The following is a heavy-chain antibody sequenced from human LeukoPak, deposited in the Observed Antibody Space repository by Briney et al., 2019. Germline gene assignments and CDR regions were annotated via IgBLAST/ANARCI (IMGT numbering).Heavy chain of an antibody. CDR2: TYYRSKWYN. V-gene: IGHV6-1*01. CDR1: GDSVSSNSAA. CDR3: ARDHEGSSIAAAGTSPYFDY. Sequence: PSQTLSLSRAISGDSVSSNSAAWNWIRQSPSRDLEWLGRTYYRSKWYNDYAVSVKSRITINPDTSKNQFSLQLNSVTPEDTAVYYCARDHEGSSIAAAGTSPYFDYWGQGTLVTVSS. D-gene: IGHD6-13*01. J-gene: IGHJ4*02.